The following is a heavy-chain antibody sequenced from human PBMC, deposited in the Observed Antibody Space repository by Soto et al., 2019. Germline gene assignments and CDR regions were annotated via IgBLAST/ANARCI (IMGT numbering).Heavy chain of an antibody. CDR1: GGYISSYY. D-gene: IGHD3-3*01. J-gene: IGHJ6*03. Sequence: PSETLSLTCTGSGGYISSYYWSCIRQPPGKGLEWIGYIYYSGSTNYNPSLKSRVTISVDTSKNQFSLKLSSVTAADTAVYYCATRAADYDFWSGYYSYYYYMDVWGKGTTVTVSS. CDR3: ATRAADYDFWSGYYSYYYYMDV. CDR2: IYYSGST. V-gene: IGHV4-59*08.